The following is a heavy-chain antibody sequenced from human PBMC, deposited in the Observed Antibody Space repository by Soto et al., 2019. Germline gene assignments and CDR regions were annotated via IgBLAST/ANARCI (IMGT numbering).Heavy chain of an antibody. D-gene: IGHD3-10*01. V-gene: IGHV3-7*04. CDR3: ARAAYYGSADAFDI. CDR2: IKQDGSEK. Sequence: EVQLVESGGGLVQPGGSLRLSCAASGFTFSSYWMSWVRQAPGKGLEWVANIKQDGSEKYYVDSVKGRFTISRDNAKNSLYLQMNGLRAEDTAVYYCARAAYYGSADAFDIWGQGTMVTVSS. J-gene: IGHJ3*02. CDR1: GFTFSSYW.